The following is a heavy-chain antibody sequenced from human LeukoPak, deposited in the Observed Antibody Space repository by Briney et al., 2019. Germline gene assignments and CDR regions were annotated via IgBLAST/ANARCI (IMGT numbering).Heavy chain of an antibody. Sequence: SETLSLTCTVSGGSISSYYWSWIRQPPGKGLEWIGYIYYSGSTNYNPSLKSRVTISVDTSKNQFSLKLSSVTAADTAVYYCARGANPYQWLATFDYWGQGTLVTVSS. J-gene: IGHJ4*02. V-gene: IGHV4-59*08. D-gene: IGHD3-22*01. CDR1: GGSISSYY. CDR2: IYYSGST. CDR3: ARGANPYQWLATFDY.